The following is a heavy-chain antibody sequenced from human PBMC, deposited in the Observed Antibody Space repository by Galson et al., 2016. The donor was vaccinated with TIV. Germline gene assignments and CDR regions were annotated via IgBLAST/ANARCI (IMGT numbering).Heavy chain of an antibody. Sequence: TLSLTCSVSGDSISSGSFYWTWIRQPAGKGLEWIGRIYTSGATSYNPSLGGRVTISRDTFTNQFYLTLHSVTAADTAMYFCARDWGDGDHDITGLDPWGQGTRVIVSS. CDR3: ARDWGDGDHDITGLDP. V-gene: IGHV4-61*02. J-gene: IGHJ5*02. D-gene: IGHD2-8*02. CDR2: IYTSGAT. CDR1: GDSISSGSFY.